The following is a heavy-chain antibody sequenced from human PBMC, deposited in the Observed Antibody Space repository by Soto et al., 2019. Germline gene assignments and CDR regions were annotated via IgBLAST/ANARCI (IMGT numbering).Heavy chain of an antibody. J-gene: IGHJ4*02. CDR2: INSGGST. V-gene: IGHV3-53*01. Sequence: TGGSLRLSCAASGFTVSSNYMNWVRQAPGKGLEWVSLINSGGSTYYADSVKGRFTISRDNSKNTVYLQMNSLRAEDSAVYYCARDRGSSWFYFDYWGQGTLVTVSS. D-gene: IGHD6-13*01. CDR3: ARDRGSSWFYFDY. CDR1: GFTVSSNY.